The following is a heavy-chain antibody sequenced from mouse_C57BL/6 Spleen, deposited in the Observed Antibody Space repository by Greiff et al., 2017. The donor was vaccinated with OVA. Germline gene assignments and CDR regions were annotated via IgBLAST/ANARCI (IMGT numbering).Heavy chain of an antibody. D-gene: IGHD2-1*01. CDR3: ARWGYYGNYYFDY. CDR1: GYTFTSYW. J-gene: IGHJ2*01. V-gene: IGHV1-64*01. CDR2: IHPNSGST. Sequence: QVQLQQPGAELVKPGASVKLSCKASGYTFTSYWMHWVKQRPGQGLEWIGMIHPNSGSTNYNEKFKSKATLTVDKSSSTAYMQLSSLTSEDSAVYYCARWGYYGNYYFDYWGKGTTLTVSS.